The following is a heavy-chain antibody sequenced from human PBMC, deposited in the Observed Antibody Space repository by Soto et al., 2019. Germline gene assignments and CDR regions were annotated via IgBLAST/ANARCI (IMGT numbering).Heavy chain of an antibody. V-gene: IGHV3-15*01. D-gene: IGHD1-20*01. CDR2: IKSKTDGGTT. J-gene: IGHJ4*02. CDR3: SQTITGYFWAGDS. Sequence: GGSLRLSCEAPAFTFSNAWMSWVRQAPGKGLEWVGRIKSKTDGGTTDYAAPVKGRFTISRDDSKNMLYLQMNSLRAEATALYYCSQTITGYFWAGDSWGRGTLATVPQ. CDR1: AFTFSNAW.